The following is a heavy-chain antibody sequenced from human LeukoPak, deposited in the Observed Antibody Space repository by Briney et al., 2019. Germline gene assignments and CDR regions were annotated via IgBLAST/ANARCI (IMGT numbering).Heavy chain of an antibody. Sequence: PGGSLRLSCAVSGFTFSSYAMNWFRQAPGKRLEWVSSIVDNGRNTYYADSVKGRFTISRDNSKNTLYLQMNSLRAEDTALYYCAKGSRQSCGGAVCYYLDYWGQGALVTVSS. J-gene: IGHJ4*02. CDR2: IVDNGRNT. CDR3: AKGSRQSCGGAVCYYLDY. D-gene: IGHD2-21*02. V-gene: IGHV3-23*01. CDR1: GFTFSSYA.